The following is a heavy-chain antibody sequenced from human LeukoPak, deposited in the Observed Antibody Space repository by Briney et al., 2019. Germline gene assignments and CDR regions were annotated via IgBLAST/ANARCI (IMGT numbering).Heavy chain of an antibody. V-gene: IGHV5-51*01. CDR1: GYSFTSYW. Sequence: GESLKTSCKGSGYSFTSYWIGWVRQMPGKGLEWMGIIYPGDSDTRYSPSFQGQVTISADKSISTAYLQWSSLKASDTAMYYCARHGEGYCSSTSCYKYYYYGMDVWGQGTTVTVSS. CDR2: IYPGDSDT. D-gene: IGHD2-2*02. CDR3: ARHGEGYCSSTSCYKYYYYGMDV. J-gene: IGHJ6*02.